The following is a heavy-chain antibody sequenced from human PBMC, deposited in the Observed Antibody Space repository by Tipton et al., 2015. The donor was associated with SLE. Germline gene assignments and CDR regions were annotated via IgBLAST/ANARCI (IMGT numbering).Heavy chain of an antibody. CDR3: AKDPPDYGMDV. V-gene: IGHV3-9*01. J-gene: IGHJ6*02. CDR1: GFTFDDYA. CDR2: ISWNSGSI. Sequence: SLRLSCAASGFTFDDYAMHWVRQAPGKGLEWVSGISWNSGSIGYADSVKGRFTISRDNAKNTLYLQMNSLRDEDTAIYYCAKDPPDYGMDVWGQGTTVTVSS.